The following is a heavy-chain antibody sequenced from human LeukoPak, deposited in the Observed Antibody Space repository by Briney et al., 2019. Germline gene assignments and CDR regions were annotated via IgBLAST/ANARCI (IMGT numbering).Heavy chain of an antibody. CDR3: ARARDWSAGSWFDP. V-gene: IGHV4-59*01. D-gene: IGHD3/OR15-3a*01. J-gene: IGHJ5*02. CDR1: GGFISSYY. Sequence: SETLSLTCIVSGGFISSYYWNWIRQPPGKGLEWIGNIFYRGATNYNPSLKSRGTMSVDTSKNQFSLKLYSVTAADTAMYYCARARDWSAGSWFDPWGQGILVTVSS. CDR2: IFYRGAT.